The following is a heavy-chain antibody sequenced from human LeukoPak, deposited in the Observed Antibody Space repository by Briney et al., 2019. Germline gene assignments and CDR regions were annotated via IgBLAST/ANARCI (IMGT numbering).Heavy chain of an antibody. CDR2: IKQDGSEK. Sequence: PGGSLRLSCAASGFTFSGYWMSWVSQAPGKGLEWVANIKQDGSEKYYVDSVKGRFTISRDNAKNSLYLQMNSLRAEDTAVYYCAKSGDYWGQGTLVTVSS. V-gene: IGHV3-7*03. CDR1: GFTFSGYW. D-gene: IGHD3-10*01. CDR3: AKSGDY. J-gene: IGHJ4*02.